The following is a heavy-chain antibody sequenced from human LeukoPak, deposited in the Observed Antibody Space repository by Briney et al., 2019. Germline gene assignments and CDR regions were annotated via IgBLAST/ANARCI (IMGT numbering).Heavy chain of an antibody. Sequence: GGSLRLSCAASGFTFSSYSMNWVRQAPGKGLEWVSSISSSSSYIYYAGSVKGRFTISRDNAKNSLYLQMNSLRAEDTAVYYCARDGSSVPYNWFDPWGQGTLVTVSS. CDR1: GFTFSSYS. D-gene: IGHD6-6*01. CDR2: ISSSSSYI. J-gene: IGHJ5*02. V-gene: IGHV3-21*01. CDR3: ARDGSSVPYNWFDP.